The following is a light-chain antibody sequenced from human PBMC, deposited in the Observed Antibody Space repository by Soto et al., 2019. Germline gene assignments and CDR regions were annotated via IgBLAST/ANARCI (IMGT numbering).Light chain of an antibody. CDR1: QTVSSSF. CDR2: DAS. J-gene: IGKJ1*01. CDR3: PQFGSLGT. Sequence: EVVLTQSPGTLSLSPGERATRSCSTSQTVSSSFLAWYQQKPGQAPRLLMFDASNRATDIPDRFSGSGSGTDFTLTIGRLEPEDFAVYYCPQFGSLGTFGQGTKVEIK. V-gene: IGKV3-20*01.